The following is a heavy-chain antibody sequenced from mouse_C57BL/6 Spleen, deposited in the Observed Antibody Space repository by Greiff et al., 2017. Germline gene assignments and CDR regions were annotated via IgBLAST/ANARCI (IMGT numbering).Heavy chain of an antibody. CDR3: AREKSLLLRDPDY. V-gene: IGHV1-22*01. CDR2: INPNNGGT. Sequence: VQLQQSGPELVKPGASVKMSCKASGYTFTDYNMHWVKQSHGKSLEWIGYINPNNGGTSYNQKFKGKATLTVNKSSSTAYMELRSLTSEDSAVYYLAREKSLLLRDPDYWGQGTTLTVSS. D-gene: IGHD1-1*01. CDR1: GYTFTDYN. J-gene: IGHJ2*01.